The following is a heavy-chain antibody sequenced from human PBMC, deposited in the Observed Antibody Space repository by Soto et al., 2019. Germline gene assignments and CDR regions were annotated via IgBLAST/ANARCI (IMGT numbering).Heavy chain of an antibody. V-gene: IGHV3-73*02. D-gene: IGHD6-13*01. CDR2: IRSKANSYAT. J-gene: IGHJ5*02. Sequence: EVQLVESGGGLVQPGGSLKLSCAASGFTFSGSAMHWVRQASGKGLEWVGRIRSKANSYATAYAASVKGRFTISRDDSKNTAYXQMNSLKTEXTAVYYCTTAAALWFDPWGQGTLVTVSS. CDR1: GFTFSGSA. CDR3: TTAAALWFDP.